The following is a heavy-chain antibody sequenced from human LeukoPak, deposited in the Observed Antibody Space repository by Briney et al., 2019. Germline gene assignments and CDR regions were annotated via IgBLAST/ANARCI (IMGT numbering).Heavy chain of an antibody. D-gene: IGHD3-10*01. V-gene: IGHV3-64*01. Sequence: TEGSLGLSCAASGFTFSSYPMHWVRQAPGKGLESVSAISSNGGSTYYANSVKGRFTISRDNPKNTLYLQMGSLRAEDMAVYFCARETAGTFDYWGQGTLLTVSS. J-gene: IGHJ4*02. CDR1: GFTFSSYP. CDR3: ARETAGTFDY. CDR2: ISSNGGST.